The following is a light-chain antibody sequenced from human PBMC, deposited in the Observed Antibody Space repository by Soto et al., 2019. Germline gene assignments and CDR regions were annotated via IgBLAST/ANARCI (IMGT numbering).Light chain of an antibody. J-gene: IGLJ2*01. CDR3: SSYTSPGV. Sequence: QSALTQPASVSGSPGQSITISCTGTSSDVGGYNYVSWYLQHPGKAPKLMIYDVSNRPSGVSNRFSGSKSGNTASLTISGLQAEDEADYYCSSYTSPGVFGGGTKLTVL. CDR1: SSDVGGYNY. CDR2: DVS. V-gene: IGLV2-14*01.